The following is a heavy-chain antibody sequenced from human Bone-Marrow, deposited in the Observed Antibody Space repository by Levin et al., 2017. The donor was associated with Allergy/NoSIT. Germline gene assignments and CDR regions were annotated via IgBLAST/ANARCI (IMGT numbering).Heavy chain of an antibody. Sequence: PGGSLRLSCAASGFTFSDFAMSWVRQAPGKGLEWVSALTGSGDSAYYADSVRGRFTIARDNSKNTLYLQMNSLRADDTARYYCVKDFTATPRTETMLWDYWGQGTLVTVSS. V-gene: IGHV3-23*01. D-gene: IGHD3-16*01. CDR3: VKDFTATPRTETMLWDY. CDR1: GFTFSDFA. CDR2: LTGSGDSA. J-gene: IGHJ4*02.